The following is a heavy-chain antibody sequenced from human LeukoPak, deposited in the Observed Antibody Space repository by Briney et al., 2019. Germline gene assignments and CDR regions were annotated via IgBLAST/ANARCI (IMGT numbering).Heavy chain of an antibody. V-gene: IGHV4-4*07. CDR3: ARQVTGRVFDP. Sequence: SETLSLTCTVSGGSISSFYWSWIRQPAGKEREWIGRMSTSGSTNYHPSLKSRVTMSADTSKNQFSLELSSVTAADTAVYYCARQVTGRVFDPWGQGTLVTVSS. CDR1: GGSISSFY. CDR2: MSTSGST. D-gene: IGHD3/OR15-3a*01. J-gene: IGHJ5*02.